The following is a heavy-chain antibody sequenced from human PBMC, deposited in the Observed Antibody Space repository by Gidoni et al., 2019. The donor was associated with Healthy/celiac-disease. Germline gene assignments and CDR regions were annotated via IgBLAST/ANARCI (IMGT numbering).Heavy chain of an antibody. CDR2: IFSNDEK. CDR3: ARTNFKGYSGYDVVDY. Sequence: QVTLKESGPVLVKPTETLTLTCTVSGFSLSNARMGVSWIRQPPGKALEWLAHIFSNDEKSYSTSLKSRLTISKDISKSQVVLTMTNMDPVDTATYYCARTNFKGYSGYDVVDYWGQGTLVTVSS. D-gene: IGHD5-12*01. CDR1: GFSLSNARMG. J-gene: IGHJ4*02. V-gene: IGHV2-26*01.